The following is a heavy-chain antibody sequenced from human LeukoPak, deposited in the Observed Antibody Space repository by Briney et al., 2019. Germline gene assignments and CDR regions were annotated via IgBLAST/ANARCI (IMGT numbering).Heavy chain of an antibody. CDR3: ASDAPLGIGATQIDAFDI. J-gene: IGHJ3*02. D-gene: IGHD7-27*01. CDR2: IIPIFGTA. CDR1: GYTFTSYG. Sequence: GASVKVSCKASGYTFTSYGISWVRQAPGQGLEWMGGIIPIFGTANYAQKFQGRVTITADESTSTAYMELSSLRSEDTAVYYCASDAPLGIGATQIDAFDIWGQGTMVTVSS. V-gene: IGHV1-69*13.